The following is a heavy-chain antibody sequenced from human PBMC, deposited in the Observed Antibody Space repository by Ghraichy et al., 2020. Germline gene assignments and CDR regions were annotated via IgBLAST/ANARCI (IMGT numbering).Heavy chain of an antibody. CDR2: ISSSSSTK. D-gene: IGHD6-19*01. V-gene: IGHV3-48*02. CDR3: AREHGGVAGPFDY. J-gene: IGHJ4*02. CDR1: GFTFSSYS. Sequence: GGSLRLSCAASGFTFSSYSMNWVRQAPGKGLEWVSYISSSSSTKYYADSVKGRFTISRDNAKNSLYLQMNSLRDEDTAVYYCAREHGGVAGPFDYWGQGTLSTVSS.